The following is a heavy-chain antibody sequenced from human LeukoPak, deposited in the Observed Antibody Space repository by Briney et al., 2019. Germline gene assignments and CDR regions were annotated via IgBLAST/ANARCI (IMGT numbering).Heavy chain of an antibody. CDR2: ISAYNGDT. Sequence: ASVKVSCKASGYTYTHHGITWVRQAPGQGLEWMGWISAYNGDTIYAQNFQGRVTLTTDSSTSTAYMELRSLRSDDTAVYYCARDPASTYYDFWSGYPFDYWGQGTLVTVSS. V-gene: IGHV1-18*01. J-gene: IGHJ4*02. CDR3: ARDPASTYYDFWSGYPFDY. CDR1: GYTYTHHG. D-gene: IGHD3-3*01.